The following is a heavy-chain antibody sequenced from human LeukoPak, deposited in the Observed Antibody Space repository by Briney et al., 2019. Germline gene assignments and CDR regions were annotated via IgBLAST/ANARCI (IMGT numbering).Heavy chain of an antibody. D-gene: IGHD6-13*01. CDR3: ARAGIAAAPREFDY. J-gene: IGHJ4*02. CDR2: IYYTGIT. V-gene: IGHV4-39*07. CDR1: GASITSSNYY. Sequence: SETLSLTCTVSGASITSSNYYWLWLRQPPGKGLEWIGSIYYTGITYYNLSLKSRVTISVDTSKYQCSLRLSSVTAADTAVYYCARAGIAAAPREFDYWGQGTLVTVSS.